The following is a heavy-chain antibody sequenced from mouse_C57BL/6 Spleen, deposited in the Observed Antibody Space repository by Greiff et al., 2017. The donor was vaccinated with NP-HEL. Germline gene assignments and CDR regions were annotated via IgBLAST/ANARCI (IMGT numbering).Heavy chain of an antibody. CDR3: ARLDYGSSFAY. CDR1: GYTFTSYW. V-gene: IGHV1-52*01. J-gene: IGHJ3*01. D-gene: IGHD1-1*01. CDR2: IDPSDSET. Sequence: VQLQQPGAELVRPGSSVKLSCKASGYTFTSYWMHWVKQRPIQGLEWIGNIDPSDSETHYNQKFKDKATLTVDKSSSTAYMQLSSLTSEDSAVYYCARLDYGSSFAYWGQGTLVTVSA.